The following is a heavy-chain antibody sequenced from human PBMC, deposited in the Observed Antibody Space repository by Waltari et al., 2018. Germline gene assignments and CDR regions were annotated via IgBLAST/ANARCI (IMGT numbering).Heavy chain of an antibody. Sequence: QVQLVQSGAEVKKPGASVKVSCKASGYTFTSYDVNWVRQATGQGLEWMGWMNPSSGKTDYAQKFQGRVTMTRNTSITTAYLELTSLRSEDTAVYYCARGIVRGSSSSSRPLGYWGQGTLVTVSS. V-gene: IGHV1-8*01. J-gene: IGHJ4*02. CDR1: GYTFTSYD. CDR2: MNPSSGKT. CDR3: ARGIVRGSSSSSRPLGY. D-gene: IGHD6-6*01.